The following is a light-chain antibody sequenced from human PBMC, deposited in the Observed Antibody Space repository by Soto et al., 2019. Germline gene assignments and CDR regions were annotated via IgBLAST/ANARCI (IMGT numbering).Light chain of an antibody. CDR1: QGISSY. CDR2: AAS. Sequence: AIRMTQSPSSFSASTGDRVTITCRASQGISSYLAWYQQKPGKAPKLLIYAASTLQSGVPSRFSGSGSGTDFNLTISCLQSEDFATYYCHQYYSYPPWTFGQGTKVEIK. CDR3: HQYYSYPPWT. J-gene: IGKJ1*01. V-gene: IGKV1-8*01.